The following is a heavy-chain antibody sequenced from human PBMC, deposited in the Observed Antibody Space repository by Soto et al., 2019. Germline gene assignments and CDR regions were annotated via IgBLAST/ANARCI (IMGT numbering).Heavy chain of an antibody. V-gene: IGHV4-31*03. CDR1: GGSISSGGYY. CDR2: IYYSGST. Sequence: TVSGGSISSGGYYWSWIRQHPGKGLEWIGYIYYSGSTYYNPSLKSRVTISVDTSKNQFSLKLSSVTAADTAVYYCARDGYDYLLDVWGQGTTVTVSS. D-gene: IGHD3-16*01. CDR3: ARDGYDYLLDV. J-gene: IGHJ6*02.